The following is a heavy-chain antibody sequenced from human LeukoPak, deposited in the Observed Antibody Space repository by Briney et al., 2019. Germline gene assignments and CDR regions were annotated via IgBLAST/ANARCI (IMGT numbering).Heavy chain of an antibody. D-gene: IGHD3-10*02. CDR2: INKDGSET. CDR1: GFTFNKYW. J-gene: IGHJ6*04. V-gene: IGHV3-7*01. Sequence: GGSLRLSCAASGFTFNKYWMSWVRQAPGKGLEWVANINKDGSETYYADSVKGRFTMSRDNAKNSLYLQMNSLRAEDTAVYYCAELGITMIGGVWGKGTTVTISS. CDR3: AELGITMIGGV.